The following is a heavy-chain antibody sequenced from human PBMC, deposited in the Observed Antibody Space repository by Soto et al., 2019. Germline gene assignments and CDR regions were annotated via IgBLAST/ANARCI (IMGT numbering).Heavy chain of an antibody. D-gene: IGHD6-6*01. CDR3: ARLGYSSSSWNYYYYYMDV. CDR1: GGSISSYY. V-gene: IGHV4-59*08. Sequence: SETLSLTCTVSGGSISSYYLSWIRQPPGKGLEWIGYIYYSGSTNYNPSLKSRVTISVDTSKNQFSLKLSSVTAADTAVYYCARLGYSSSSWNYYYYYMDVRGKRTTVTVSS. CDR2: IYYSGST. J-gene: IGHJ6*03.